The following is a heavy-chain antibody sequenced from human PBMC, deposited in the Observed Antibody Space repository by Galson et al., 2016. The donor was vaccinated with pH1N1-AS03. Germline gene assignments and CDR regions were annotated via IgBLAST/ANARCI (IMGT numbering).Heavy chain of an antibody. CDR2: IHPDGSEK. J-gene: IGHJ4*02. Sequence: SLRLSCAASGFSFSTYWMSWVRQAPGKGPEWVANIHPDGSEKYYGDSVKGRFTISRDNAKNSLDLQMNSLRAEDTAVYYCGRELWGGCEYWGQGT. CDR1: GFSFSTYW. CDR3: GRELWGGCEY. D-gene: IGHD3-3*01. V-gene: IGHV3-7*03.